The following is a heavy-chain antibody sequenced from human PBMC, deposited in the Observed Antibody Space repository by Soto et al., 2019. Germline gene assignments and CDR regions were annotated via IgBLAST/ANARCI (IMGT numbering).Heavy chain of an antibody. V-gene: IGHV1-18*01. D-gene: IGHD6-19*01. CDR1: GYTFTSYG. J-gene: IGHJ4*02. Sequence: ASVKVSCKASGYTFTSYGISWVRQAPGQGLEWMGWISAYNGNTNYAQKLQGRVTMTTDTSTSTAYMELRSLRAEDTAVYYCARDSSGWDSEDYFDYWGQGTLVTVSS. CDR2: ISAYNGNT. CDR3: ARDSSGWDSEDYFDY.